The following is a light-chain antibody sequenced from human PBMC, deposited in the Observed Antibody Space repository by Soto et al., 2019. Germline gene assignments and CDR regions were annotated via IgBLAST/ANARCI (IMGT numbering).Light chain of an antibody. V-gene: IGLV2-8*01. J-gene: IGLJ2*01. CDR2: EVS. CDR3: SSFGGNNNLV. Sequence: QSALTQPPSASGSPGQSVTISCTGTSSDVGGYNYVSWYQQHPDKAPKLMIYEVSKRPSGVPDRFSGSKSGNTASLTVSGLQAEAEADYYCSSFGGNNNLVFGGGTQLTVL. CDR1: SSDVGGYNY.